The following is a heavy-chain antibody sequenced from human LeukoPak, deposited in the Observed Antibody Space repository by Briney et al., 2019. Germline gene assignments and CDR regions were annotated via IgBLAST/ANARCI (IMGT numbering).Heavy chain of an antibody. CDR1: GFTFSSFA. D-gene: IGHD6-19*01. J-gene: IGHJ1*01. Sequence: GGSLRLSCAASGFTFSSFAMSWVRQAPGKGLEWVSSISHSAYSTYYADSVKGRFTISRGNSKNTLYLQMNSLRADDTAVYYCARDMYRQWLTQGGFFQHWGQGTLVTVSS. CDR2: ISHSAYST. CDR3: ARDMYRQWLTQGGFFQH. V-gene: IGHV3-23*01.